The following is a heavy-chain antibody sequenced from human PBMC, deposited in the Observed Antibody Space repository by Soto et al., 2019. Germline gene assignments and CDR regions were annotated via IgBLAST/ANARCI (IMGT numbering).Heavy chain of an antibody. CDR2: ISSSSSSI. J-gene: IGHJ5*02. V-gene: IGHV3-21*01. CDR3: ARADYYDSSAYYFSGWFDP. D-gene: IGHD3-22*01. CDR1: GFTFSAYN. Sequence: EVQLVESGGGLVKPGGSLRLSCAASGFTFSAYNMNWVRQATGKGLEWVSSISSSSSSIYYADSVKGRFTISRDNAKTSLYLQMNSLRAEDTAVYYCARADYYDSSAYYFSGWFDPLGQGTLVTVSS.